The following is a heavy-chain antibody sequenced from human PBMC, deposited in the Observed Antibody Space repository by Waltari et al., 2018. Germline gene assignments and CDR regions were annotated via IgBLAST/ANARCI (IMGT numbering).Heavy chain of an antibody. CDR2: IIPILGIA. CDR3: AREVAAATTPYYYGMDV. D-gene: IGHD6-13*01. Sequence: QVQLVQSGAEVKKPGSSVKVSCKASGGTFSSYTISWVRQAPGQGLEWMGRIIPILGIANYAQKFQGRVTITADKSTSTAYMELSSLRSEDTAVYYCAREVAAATTPYYYGMDVWGQGTTVTVSS. V-gene: IGHV1-69*08. J-gene: IGHJ6*02. CDR1: GGTFSSYT.